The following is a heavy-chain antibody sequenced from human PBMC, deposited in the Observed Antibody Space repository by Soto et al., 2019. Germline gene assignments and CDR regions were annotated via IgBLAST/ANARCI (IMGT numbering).Heavy chain of an antibody. CDR2: FFYSGTT. CDR1: GGSLSSGGYY. J-gene: IGHJ4*02. V-gene: IGHV4-31*03. Sequence: SETLSLTCTVSGGSLSSGGYYWSWIRQHPGKGLEWIGYFFYSGTTNYSPSLKSRVTISADMPKNHFSLKLSSVTAADTAVYYCAIVTIVRGVLHWGQG. CDR3: AIVTIVRGVLH. D-gene: IGHD3-10*01.